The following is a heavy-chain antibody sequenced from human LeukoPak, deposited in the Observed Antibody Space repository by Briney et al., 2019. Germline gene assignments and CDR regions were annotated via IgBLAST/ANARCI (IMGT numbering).Heavy chain of an antibody. CDR3: ARARYVNSFYAFDI. CDR2: LSKSGNT. J-gene: IGHJ3*02. Sequence: SETLSLTCTVSGXSISSYYWSWIRLPPGKGREWIGYLSKSGNTNYSPSLKSRVTIFGDTSKNQFFLKLSSVTAADTAMYYCARARYVNSFYAFDIWGQGTLVTVSS. V-gene: IGHV4-59*01. CDR1: GXSISSYY. D-gene: IGHD3-9*01.